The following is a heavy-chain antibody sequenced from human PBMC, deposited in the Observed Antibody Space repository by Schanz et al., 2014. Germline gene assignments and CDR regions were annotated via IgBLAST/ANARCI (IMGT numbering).Heavy chain of an antibody. J-gene: IGHJ3*01. V-gene: IGHV1-69*04. CDR3: ATMWGYCTATACQILEVLDV. Sequence: QVQLVQSGDEVKKPGASVKVSCKTSGYTFSDYGITWVRQAPGQGLEWMGRIIPSLGLAKYEQKFQDKVTITADTSTTTAYMELSGLRSEDTAVYYCATMWGYCTATACQILEVLDVWGQGTMVTVSS. CDR2: IIPSLGLA. D-gene: IGHD2-8*02. CDR1: GYTFSDYG.